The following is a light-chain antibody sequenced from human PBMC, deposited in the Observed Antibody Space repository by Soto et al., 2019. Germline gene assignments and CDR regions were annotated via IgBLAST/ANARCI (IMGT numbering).Light chain of an antibody. CDR1: QSVSSN. Sequence: EIVMTQSPATLSVSPGERATLSCRASQSVSSNLAWYQQKPGQAPRLLIYGASTRATGIPARFSGSGSGTEFTLTISRLQSEDFAVYYCQQYNNWPQTFGQVTKVEIK. V-gene: IGKV3-15*01. CDR2: GAS. CDR3: QQYNNWPQT. J-gene: IGKJ1*01.